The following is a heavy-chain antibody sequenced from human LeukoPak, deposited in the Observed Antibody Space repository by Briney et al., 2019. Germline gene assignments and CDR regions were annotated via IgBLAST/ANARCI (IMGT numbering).Heavy chain of an antibody. CDR2: IYYSGST. Sequence: PSETMSLSCTVSGGSISSGDYYWSWIRQPPGKGLEWIGYIYYSGSTYYNPSLKSRVTISVDTSKNQFSLKLSSVTAADTAVYYCARVFDRRDSSGYYWYFDLWGRGTLVTVSS. CDR1: GGSISSGDYY. J-gene: IGHJ2*01. CDR3: ARVFDRRDSSGYYWYFDL. V-gene: IGHV4-30-4*01. D-gene: IGHD3-22*01.